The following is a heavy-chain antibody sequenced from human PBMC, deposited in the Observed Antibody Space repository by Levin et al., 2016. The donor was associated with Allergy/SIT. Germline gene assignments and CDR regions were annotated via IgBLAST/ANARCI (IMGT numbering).Heavy chain of an antibody. CDR2: ISGSGGST. J-gene: IGHJ4*02. Sequence: GGSLRLSCAASGFTFSSFAMIWVRQTPGKGLEWVSTISGSGGSTYFADSVQGRFGISRDNSKNTLYLQMSSLRPEDTAVYYCVKDHPKVPYRYDPTGLKWGQGTLVTVSS. V-gene: IGHV3-23*01. D-gene: IGHD3-22*01. CDR1: GFTFSSFA. CDR3: VKDHPKVPYRYDPTGLK.